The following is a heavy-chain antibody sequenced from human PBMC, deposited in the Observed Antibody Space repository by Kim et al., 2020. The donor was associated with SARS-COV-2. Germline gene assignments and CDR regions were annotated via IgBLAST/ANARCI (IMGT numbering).Heavy chain of an antibody. V-gene: IGHV1-3*01. J-gene: IGHJ3*02. D-gene: IGHD1-1*01. CDR2: INAGNDNT. Sequence: ASVKVSCKASGYTFTSYAMHWVRQAPGQRLEWMGWINAGNDNTKYSQKFQGRVTITRDTSASTAYMELSSLRSEDTAVYYCAMPTTGTNAELAFDIWGQGTMVTVSS. CDR3: AMPTTGTNAELAFDI. CDR1: GYTFTSYA.